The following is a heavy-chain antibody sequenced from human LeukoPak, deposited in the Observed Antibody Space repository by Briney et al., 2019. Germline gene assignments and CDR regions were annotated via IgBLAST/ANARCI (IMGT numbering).Heavy chain of an antibody. CDR3: ARGDDYGGAWYYFDC. V-gene: IGHV3-53*01. D-gene: IGHD4-23*01. CDR1: GFSVSWNY. CDR2: IYSAGTT. J-gene: IGHJ4*02. Sequence: GGSLRLSCAASGFSVSWNYYMNWVRQAPGKGLGWVSVIYSAGTTYYADSVKGRFTISRDNSKNTVYLQMNSLRAEDTAVYYCARGDDYGGAWYYFDCWGQGTLVTVSS.